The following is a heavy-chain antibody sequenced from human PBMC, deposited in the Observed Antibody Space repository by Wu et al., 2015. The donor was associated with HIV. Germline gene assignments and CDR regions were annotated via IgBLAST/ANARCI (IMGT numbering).Heavy chain of an antibody. J-gene: IGHJ3*02. CDR1: GYTFTSYG. Sequence: QVQLVQSGAEVKKPGASVKVSCKASGYTFTSYGISWVRQAPGQGLEWMGWISAYNGNTNYAQKLQGRVTMTTDTSTSTAYMELRSLRSDDTAVYYCARDQEKKGEYSSSSDAFDIWGQGTMVTVSS. V-gene: IGHV1-18*01. D-gene: IGHD6-6*01. CDR3: ARDQEKKGEYSSSSDAFDI. CDR2: ISAYNGNT.